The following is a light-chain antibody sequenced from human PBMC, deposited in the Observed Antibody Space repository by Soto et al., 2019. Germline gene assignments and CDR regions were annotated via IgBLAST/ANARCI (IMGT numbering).Light chain of an antibody. CDR2: DVS. CDR3: CSYAGTTHV. V-gene: IGLV2-11*01. CDR1: SSDIGGYNY. J-gene: IGLJ1*01. Sequence: QSALTQPPSVSGSPGQSVTISCTGTSSDIGGYNYVSWNQQLPGKAPKLMIYDVSKRPSGVPDRFSGSNSGNTASLTISGLQAEDEADYYCCSYAGTTHVFGTGTKVTVL.